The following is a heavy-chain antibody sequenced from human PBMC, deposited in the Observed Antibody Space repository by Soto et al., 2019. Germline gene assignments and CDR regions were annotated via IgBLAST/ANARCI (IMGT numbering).Heavy chain of an antibody. V-gene: IGHV4-31*03. CDR1: VGSISSGGYY. D-gene: IGHD3-10*01. J-gene: IGHJ4*02. Sequence: RSLTCTVSVGSISSGGYYWSWIRQHPGKGLEWIGYIYYSGSTYYNPSLKSRVTISVDTSKNQFSMKLSSVTAADTALYYCARSMKVRGVTDPYFDYWGQGTLVTVSS. CDR3: ARSMKVRGVTDPYFDY. CDR2: IYYSGST.